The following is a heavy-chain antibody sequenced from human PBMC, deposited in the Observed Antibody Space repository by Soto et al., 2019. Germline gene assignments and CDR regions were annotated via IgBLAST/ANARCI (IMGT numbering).Heavy chain of an antibody. J-gene: IGHJ6*02. CDR2: ISWNSGSI. V-gene: IGHV3-9*01. CDR3: AKQKGDILTGKNTYYYYGMDV. CDR1: GFTFDDYA. Sequence: GGSLRLSCAASGFTFDDYAMHWVRQAPGKGLEWVSGISWNSGSIGYADSVKGRFTISRDNAKNSLYLQLNSLRAEDTALYYCAKQKGDILTGKNTYYYYGMDVWGQGTTVTVSS. D-gene: IGHD3-9*01.